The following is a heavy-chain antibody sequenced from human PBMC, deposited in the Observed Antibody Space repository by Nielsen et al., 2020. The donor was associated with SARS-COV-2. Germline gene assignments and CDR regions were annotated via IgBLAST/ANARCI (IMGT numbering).Heavy chain of an antibody. Sequence: SETLSLTCTVSGGSISNSYWNWIRQSPGKGLEWIGYIDNSGNTRYNPSLKSRVTMSADTSKNQFSLKLSSVTAADTAVYYCARVQYMATVTTYFDYWGQGTLVTVSS. CDR1: GGSISNSY. CDR2: IDNSGNT. CDR3: ARVQYMATVTTYFDY. V-gene: IGHV4-59*12. J-gene: IGHJ4*02. D-gene: IGHD4-17*01.